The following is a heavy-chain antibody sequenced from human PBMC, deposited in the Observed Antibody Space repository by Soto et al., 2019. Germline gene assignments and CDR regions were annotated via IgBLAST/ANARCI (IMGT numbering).Heavy chain of an antibody. CDR3: ARDRHGADDY. Sequence: GGSLRLSCAASGFTFSKYWFHWVRQAPGKGLMWVSLIDPYDTGITYADSVKGRFTISRDNARNTLYLQMDSLTAEDTAVYYCARDRHGADDYLGQGNLVTVSS. CDR1: GFTFSKYW. CDR2: IDPYDTGI. D-gene: IGHD1-26*01. J-gene: IGHJ4*02. V-gene: IGHV3-74*01.